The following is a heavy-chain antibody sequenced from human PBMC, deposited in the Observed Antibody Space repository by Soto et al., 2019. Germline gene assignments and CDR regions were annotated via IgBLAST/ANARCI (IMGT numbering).Heavy chain of an antibody. V-gene: IGHV3-49*03. J-gene: IGHJ4*02. CDR2: IRSKAYGGTT. Sequence: GGSLRLSCTASGFTFGDYAMSWFRQAPGKGLEWVGFIRSKAYGGTTEYAASVKGRFTISRDDSKSIAYLQMNSLKTEDTAVYYCTRARFGDTTEYVDFDYWGQGTLVTVSS. D-gene: IGHD3-10*01. CDR1: GFTFGDYA. CDR3: TRARFGDTTEYVDFDY.